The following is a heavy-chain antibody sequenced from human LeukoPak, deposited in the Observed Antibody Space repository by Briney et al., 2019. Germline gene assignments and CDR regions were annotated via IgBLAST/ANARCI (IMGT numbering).Heavy chain of an antibody. V-gene: IGHV1-2*02. CDR3: ARGDPMVRGVTWPNFDC. CDR1: GYTFTGYY. J-gene: IGHJ4*02. D-gene: IGHD3-10*01. Sequence: EASVKVSCKASGYTFTGYYMHWVRQAPGQGLEWMGWINPNSGGTNYAQKFQGRVTMTRDTSISTAYMELSRLRSDDTAVYYCARGDPMVRGVTWPNFDCWGQGTLVTVSS. CDR2: INPNSGGT.